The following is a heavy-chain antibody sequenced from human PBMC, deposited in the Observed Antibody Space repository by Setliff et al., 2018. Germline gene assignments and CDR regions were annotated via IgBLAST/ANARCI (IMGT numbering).Heavy chain of an antibody. J-gene: IGHJ6*02. CDR1: GGSISSSSYY. V-gene: IGHV4-39*07. CDR2: IYYSGST. CDR3: ARVSQYSSGWYYYYYHGMDV. Sequence: TLSLTCTVSGGSISSSSYYWGWIRQPPGKGLEWIGSIYYSGSTYYNPSLKSRVTISVDTSKNQFSLKLSSVTAADTAVYYCARVSQYSSGWYYYYYHGMDVWGQGTTVTVSS. D-gene: IGHD6-19*01.